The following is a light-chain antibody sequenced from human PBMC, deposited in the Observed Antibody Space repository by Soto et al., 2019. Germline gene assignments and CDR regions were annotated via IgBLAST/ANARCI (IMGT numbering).Light chain of an antibody. CDR2: GAS. Sequence: DIQMTQSPSTLSASVGGRVTITCRASQSVGTWVAWYQQKPGKAPKLLIYGASTRATGIPARFSGSGSGTEFTLTISSLQSEDFAVYFCQQYDNWPHTFGQGTKLEIK. CDR1: QSVGTW. CDR3: QQYDNWPHT. V-gene: IGKV1-5*01. J-gene: IGKJ2*01.